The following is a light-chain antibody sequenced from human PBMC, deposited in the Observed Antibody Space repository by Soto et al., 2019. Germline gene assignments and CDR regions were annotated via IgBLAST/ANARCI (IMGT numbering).Light chain of an antibody. Sequence: SALTQPASVSGSPGQSITISCTGTSSDVGGYNYVSWYQHHPGKAPKLLIYDVSNRPSGVSNRFSGSKSDNTASLTISGLQPEDEADYYCSSYTTSNTRQIVFGTGTNVTVL. J-gene: IGLJ1*01. V-gene: IGLV2-14*03. CDR3: SSYTTSNTRQIV. CDR2: DVS. CDR1: SSDVGGYNY.